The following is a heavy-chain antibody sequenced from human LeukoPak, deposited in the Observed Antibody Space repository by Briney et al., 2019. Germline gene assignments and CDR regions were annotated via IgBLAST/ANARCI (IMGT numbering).Heavy chain of an antibody. V-gene: IGHV3-21*01. CDR3: AREDYDHVWGSYRVFDY. CDR1: GFTFSSYS. CDR2: ISSSSSYI. D-gene: IGHD3-16*02. J-gene: IGHJ4*02. Sequence: GGSLRLSCAASGFTFSSYSMNWVRQAPGKGLEWVSSISSSSSYIYYADSVKGRFTISRDNAKNSLYLQMNSLRAEDTAVYYCAREDYDHVWGSYRVFDYWGQGTLVTVSS.